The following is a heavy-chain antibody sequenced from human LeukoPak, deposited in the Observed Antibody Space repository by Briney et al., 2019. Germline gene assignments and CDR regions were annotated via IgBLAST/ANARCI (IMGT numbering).Heavy chain of an antibody. CDR2: IKQDGSER. J-gene: IGHJ4*02. CDR3: ARDDYGGTKY. Sequence: GGSLRLSCAASGFTFSNYWMSWVRQAPGKGLEWVANIKQDGSERYYVDSVKGRFTISRDNAKNSLYLQMNSLRAEDTALYYCARDDYGGTKYWGQGTLVTVSS. D-gene: IGHD4/OR15-4a*01. CDR1: GFTFSNYW. V-gene: IGHV3-7*01.